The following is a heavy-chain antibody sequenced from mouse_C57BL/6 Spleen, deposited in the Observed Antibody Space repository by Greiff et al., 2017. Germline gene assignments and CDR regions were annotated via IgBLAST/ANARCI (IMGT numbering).Heavy chain of an antibody. CDR2: IRLKSDNYAT. CDR3: TGGLRYGYFDV. Sequence: EVKLMESGGGLVQPGGSMKLSCVASGFTFSNYWMNWVRQSPEKGLEWVAQIRLKSDNYATHYAESVKGRFTISRDDSKSSVYLQMNNLRAEDTGIYYCTGGLRYGYFDVWGTGTTVTVSS. CDR1: GFTFSNYW. J-gene: IGHJ1*03. D-gene: IGHD1-1*01. V-gene: IGHV6-3*01.